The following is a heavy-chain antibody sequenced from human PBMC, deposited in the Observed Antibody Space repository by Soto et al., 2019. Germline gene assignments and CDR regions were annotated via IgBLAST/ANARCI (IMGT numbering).Heavy chain of an antibody. J-gene: IGHJ4*02. CDR2: ISGGGDGT. Sequence: EVQLLESGGGLVQPGGSLRLSCAASGFTFSSYAMSWVRQAPGKGLEWVSTISGGGDGTYYADSVKGRFTISRDNSRNTLHLQMNNLRAEDTAIYYCAKGSGGNCYSHFDYCGQGTLVTVSS. CDR3: AKGSGGNCYSHFDY. D-gene: IGHD2-15*01. V-gene: IGHV3-23*01. CDR1: GFTFSSYA.